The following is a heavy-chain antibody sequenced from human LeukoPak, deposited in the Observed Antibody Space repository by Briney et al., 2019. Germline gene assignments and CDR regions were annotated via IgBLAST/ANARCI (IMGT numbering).Heavy chain of an antibody. CDR2: ISSSSSYI. CDR1: GFTFSSYS. J-gene: IGHJ4*02. D-gene: IGHD6-13*01. CDR3: ARGHIAAENYFDY. Sequence: GGSLGLSCAASGFTFSSYSMNWVRQAPGKGLEWVSSISSSSSYIYYADSVKGRFTISRDNAKNSLYLQMNSLRAEDTAVYYCARGHIAAENYFDYWGQGTLVTVSS. V-gene: IGHV3-21*01.